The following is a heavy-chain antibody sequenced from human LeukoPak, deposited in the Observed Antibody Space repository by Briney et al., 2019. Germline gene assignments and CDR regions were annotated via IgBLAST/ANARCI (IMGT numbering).Heavy chain of an antibody. CDR2: ISSSSSTI. Sequence: GGSLRLSCAASGFSFSSYSMNWVRQAPGKGLEWVSYISSSSSTIYYADSVKGRFTISRDNAKNSLYLQMNSLRAEDTAVYYCAGDYDLLTGYSHWGQGTLVTVSS. J-gene: IGHJ4*02. CDR1: GFSFSSYS. V-gene: IGHV3-48*04. CDR3: AGDYDLLTGYSH. D-gene: IGHD3-9*01.